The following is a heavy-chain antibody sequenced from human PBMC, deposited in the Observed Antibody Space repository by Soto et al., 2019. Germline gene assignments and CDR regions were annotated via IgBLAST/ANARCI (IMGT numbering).Heavy chain of an antibody. CDR1: GFTFSSYA. Sequence: QVQLVESGGGVVQPGRSLRLSCAASGFTFSSYAMHWVRQAPGKGLEWVAVMSYDGSNKYYADSVKGRFTISRDNSKHTLYLQMNSLRAEDTAVYYCARGATGGSAGSYYNFDYWGQGTLVTVSS. V-gene: IGHV3-30-3*01. J-gene: IGHJ4*02. CDR2: MSYDGSNK. D-gene: IGHD3-10*01. CDR3: ARGATGGSAGSYYNFDY.